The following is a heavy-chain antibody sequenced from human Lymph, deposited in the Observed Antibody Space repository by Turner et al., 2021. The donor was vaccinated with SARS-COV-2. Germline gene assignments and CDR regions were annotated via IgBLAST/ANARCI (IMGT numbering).Heavy chain of an antibody. V-gene: IGHV1-2*02. D-gene: IGHD3-3*01. CDR1: GYPCTGSY. CDR3: ARDVERYNDFWSGYSGGYGMDV. CDR2: INPNSGGK. J-gene: IGHJ6*02. Sequence: QVQLVQSGAEVKKPGASVKVSCKASGYPCTGSYMHWVRQAPGQGLEWMGWINPNSGGKNYAQKFQGRVTMNRDTSISAAYMELSRLRSDDTAVYYCARDVERYNDFWSGYSGGYGMDVWGQGTTVTVSS.